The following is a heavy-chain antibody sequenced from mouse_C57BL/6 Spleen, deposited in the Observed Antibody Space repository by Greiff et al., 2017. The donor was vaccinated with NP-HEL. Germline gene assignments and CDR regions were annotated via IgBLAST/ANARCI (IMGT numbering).Heavy chain of an antibody. CDR1: GFTFNTYA. CDR3: VHYGYDVGFAY. Sequence: EVQLVESGGGLVQPKGSLKLSCAASGFTFNTYAMHWVRQAPGKGLEWVARKRSKSSNYATYYADSVKDRFTISRDDSQSMLYLQMNNLKTEDTAMYYCVHYGYDVGFAYWGQGTLVTVSA. V-gene: IGHV10-3*01. D-gene: IGHD2-2*01. CDR2: KRSKSSNYAT. J-gene: IGHJ3*01.